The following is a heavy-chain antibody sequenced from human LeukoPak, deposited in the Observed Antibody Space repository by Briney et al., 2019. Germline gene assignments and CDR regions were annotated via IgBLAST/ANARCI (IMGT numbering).Heavy chain of an antibody. J-gene: IGHJ4*02. CDR2: ISWNSGSI. CDR1: GFTFDDYA. Sequence: GGSLTLSCAASGFTFDDYAMHWVRQAPGKGLEWVSGISWNSGSIGYVDSVKGRFTISRDNAENSLYLQMNSLRAEDTAVYYCARDYYDSRGYLVPLGYWGQGALVTVSS. V-gene: IGHV3-9*01. D-gene: IGHD3-22*01. CDR3: ARDYYDSRGYLVPLGY.